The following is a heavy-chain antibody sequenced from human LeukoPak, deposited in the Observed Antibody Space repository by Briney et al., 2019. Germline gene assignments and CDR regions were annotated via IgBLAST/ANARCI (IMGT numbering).Heavy chain of an antibody. Sequence: SETLSLTCAVSGYSISSGNYWGWIRQLPERGLEWIGSIHHTGNTYYNPSLKSRVTILVDTSKNQFSLRLSSVTAADTAAYYCARRLGVAASAYDYWGQGAVVTVSS. CDR2: IHHTGNT. D-gene: IGHD6-13*01. V-gene: IGHV4-38-2*01. CDR3: ARRLGVAASAYDY. CDR1: GYSISSGNY. J-gene: IGHJ4*02.